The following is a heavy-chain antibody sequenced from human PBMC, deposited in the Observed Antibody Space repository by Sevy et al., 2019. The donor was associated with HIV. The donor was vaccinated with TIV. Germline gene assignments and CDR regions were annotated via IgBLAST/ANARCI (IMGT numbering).Heavy chain of an antibody. CDR1: GGSISSGGYY. V-gene: IGHV4-31*03. CDR3: ARAARYCSSTSCYAPTFDY. J-gene: IGHJ4*02. D-gene: IGHD2-2*01. Sequence: SETLSLTCTVSGGSISSGGYYWSWIRQHPGKGLEWIGYIYYSGRPYYNPSLKSRVTISVDTSKNQFSLKLSSVTAADTAVYYCARAARYCSSTSCYAPTFDYWGQGTLVTVSS. CDR2: IYYSGRP.